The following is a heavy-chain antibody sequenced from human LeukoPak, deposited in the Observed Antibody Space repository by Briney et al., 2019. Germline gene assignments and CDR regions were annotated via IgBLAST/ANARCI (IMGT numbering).Heavy chain of an antibody. CDR1: GGSISSSTYY. CDR2: VHYSGGS. V-gene: IGHV4-39*07. J-gene: IGHJ6*03. CDR3: ARDHITWLRLGYYYYYMDV. Sequence: PSETLSLTCTVSGGSISSSTYYWGWIRQSPGKGLEWIGSVHYSGGSYYSPSLKSRVTISLNTSKNQFSLKLSSVTAADTAVYYCARDHITWLRLGYYYYYMDVWGKGTTVTVSS. D-gene: IGHD5-12*01.